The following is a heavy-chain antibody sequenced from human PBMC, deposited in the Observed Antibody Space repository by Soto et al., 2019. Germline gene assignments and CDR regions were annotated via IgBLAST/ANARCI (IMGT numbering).Heavy chain of an antibody. CDR3: ARLLIAVTGFDY. CDR2: IYYTGTR. Sequence: PSETLSLTCSVSGDSISSSSYYWGWVRQPPGKGPEWIGSIYYTGTRYYNPSLKSRVTMSLDTSNNHFSLQLSSVTAADTAVYYCARLLIAVTGFDYWGRGTLVTVSS. V-gene: IGHV4-39*02. J-gene: IGHJ4*02. D-gene: IGHD6-19*01. CDR1: GDSISSSSYY.